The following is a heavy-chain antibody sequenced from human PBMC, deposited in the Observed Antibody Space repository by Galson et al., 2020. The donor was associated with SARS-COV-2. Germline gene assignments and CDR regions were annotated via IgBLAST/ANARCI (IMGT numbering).Heavy chain of an antibody. CDR1: GGSFSGYY. V-gene: IGHV4-34*01. CDR3: ARGYYDILTGYSPGGMDV. J-gene: IGHJ6*02. Sequence: SETLSLTCAVYGGSFSGYYWSWIRQPPGKGLEWIGEINHSGSTNYNPSLKRRVTISVDTSKNQFSLKLSSVTAADTAVYYCARGYYDILTGYSPGGMDVWGQGTTVTVSS. D-gene: IGHD3-9*01. CDR2: INHSGST.